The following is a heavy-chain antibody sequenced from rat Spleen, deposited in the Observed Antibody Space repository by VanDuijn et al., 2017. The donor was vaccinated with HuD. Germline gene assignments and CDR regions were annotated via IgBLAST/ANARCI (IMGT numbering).Heavy chain of an antibody. CDR3: ARACYDGTYY. CDR2: ISYDGRST. J-gene: IGHJ2*01. Sequence: EVQLVESGGGLVQPGRSLKLSCAASGFTVSDYNMAWVRQAPKKGLEWVATISYDGRSTYYRDYVKGRFTISRDDAKNTLYLQMDSLRSEDTATYYCARACYDGTYYWGQGVMVTVSS. CDR1: GFTVSDYN. D-gene: IGHD1-12*02. V-gene: IGHV5-7*01.